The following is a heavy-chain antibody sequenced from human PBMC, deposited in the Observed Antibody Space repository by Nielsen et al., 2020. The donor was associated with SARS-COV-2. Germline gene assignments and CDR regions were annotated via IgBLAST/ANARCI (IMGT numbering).Heavy chain of an antibody. D-gene: IGHD4-17*01. J-gene: IGHJ4*02. CDR2: IGSGGTPI. CDR1: GFPFSLYF. Sequence: GGSLRLSCAASGFPFSLYFMGWIRQAPGKGLDWISYIGSGGTPIYYADSVKGRFTISRDDAKNSLYLQMNSLRVEDTAVYYCARVGFYGDPEYLDYWGPGTLVTVSS. CDR3: ARVGFYGDPEYLDY. V-gene: IGHV3-11*04.